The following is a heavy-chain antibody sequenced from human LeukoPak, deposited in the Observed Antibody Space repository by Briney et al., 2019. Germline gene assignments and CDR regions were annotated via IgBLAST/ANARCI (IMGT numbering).Heavy chain of an antibody. CDR3: AREEGGYFDY. V-gene: IGHV3-20*04. Sequence: GGSLRLSCAASGFSFDDYDMSWVRQAPGKGLEWVSGINWNGGSTGYADSVKGRFTISRDNAKNSLYLQMSSLRAEDTALYYCAREEGGYFDYWGQGTLVTVLS. CDR1: GFSFDDYD. CDR2: INWNGGST. D-gene: IGHD3-16*01. J-gene: IGHJ4*02.